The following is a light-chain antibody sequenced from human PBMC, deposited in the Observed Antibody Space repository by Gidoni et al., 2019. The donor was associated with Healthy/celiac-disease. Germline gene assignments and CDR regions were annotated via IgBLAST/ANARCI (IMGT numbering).Light chain of an antibody. V-gene: IGKV3-20*01. CDR2: GAA. CDR1: QSASSSY. Sequence: EIVLTQPPGTLSLSAGESATLSCRASQSASSSYLAWYQQKPGQAPRLLIYGAASRATGIPDRVSGGGSGTDFTLTISRLEPEEVAVYYCQQYGSSPPYTFGQGTKLEIK. CDR3: QQYGSSPPYT. J-gene: IGKJ2*01.